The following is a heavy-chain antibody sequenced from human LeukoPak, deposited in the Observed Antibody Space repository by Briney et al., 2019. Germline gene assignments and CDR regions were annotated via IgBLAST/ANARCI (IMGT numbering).Heavy chain of an antibody. CDR2: IYYSGST. V-gene: IGHV4-31*03. J-gene: IGHJ4*02. CDR3: ATESAHYYGSRSYFMI. D-gene: IGHD3-10*01. Sequence: SETLSLTCTVSGGSISSGGYYWSWIRQHPGKGLEWIGYIYYSGSTYYNPSLKSRVTISVDTSKNQFSLKLSSVTAADTAVYYCATESAHYYGSRSYFMIWGQGTLVTVSS. CDR1: GGSISSGGYY.